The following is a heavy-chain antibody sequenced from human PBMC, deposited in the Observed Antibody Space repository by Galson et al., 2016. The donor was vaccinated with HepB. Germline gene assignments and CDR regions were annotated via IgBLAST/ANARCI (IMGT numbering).Heavy chain of an antibody. CDR3: ARERLTIDVPWYDP. V-gene: IGHV3-53*01. D-gene: IGHD2-21*02. CDR1: GLSVSNNY. J-gene: IGHJ5*02. Sequence: SLRLSCAASGLSVSNNYMRWVRQAPGKGLEWVAHIYSGGRTYYADSVKGRFTISRDNSKNTLYLQMNSLRVEYTAVYYCARERLTIDVPWYDPWGQGTLVTVSS. CDR2: IYSGGRT.